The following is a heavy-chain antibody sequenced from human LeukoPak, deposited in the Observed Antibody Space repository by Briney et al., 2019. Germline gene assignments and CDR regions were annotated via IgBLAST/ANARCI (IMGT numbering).Heavy chain of an antibody. V-gene: IGHV4-39*07. CDR3: ARDRDLRWFYY. J-gene: IGHJ4*02. CDR1: GDSISSGSNY. CDR2: IYRSGAT. D-gene: IGHD2-21*01. Sequence: SETLSLTCTVSGDSISSGSNYWGWLRQPPGMGLEWIRSIYRSGATYYNPSHKRRATITVNSSKNQFSLKMSSVTAAAAVVYYCARDRDLRWFYYWGQGTLVTVSS.